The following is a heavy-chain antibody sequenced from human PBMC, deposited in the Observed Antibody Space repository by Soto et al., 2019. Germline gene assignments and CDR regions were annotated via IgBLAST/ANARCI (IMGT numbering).Heavy chain of an antibody. CDR1: GGSISSYY. D-gene: IGHD2-8*02. Sequence: SETLSLTCTVSGGSISSYYWSWIRQPAGKGLEWIGRIYTSGSTNYNPSLKSRVTMSVDTSKNQFSLKLSSVTAADTAVYYCASASGGGKQWIYYFDYWGQGTLLTVSS. J-gene: IGHJ4*02. CDR2: IYTSGST. V-gene: IGHV4-4*07. CDR3: ASASGGGKQWIYYFDY.